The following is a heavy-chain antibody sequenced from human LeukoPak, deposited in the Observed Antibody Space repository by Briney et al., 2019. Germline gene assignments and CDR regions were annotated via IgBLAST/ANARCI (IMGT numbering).Heavy chain of an antibody. V-gene: IGHV4-59*11. CDR1: GGSISSHY. CDR2: IYYSGST. Sequence: PSETLSLTCTVSGGSISSHYWSWIRQPPGKGLEWIGYIYYSGSTNYNPPLKSRVTISVDTSKNQFSLKLSSVTAADTAVYYCASGYCSGGSCSPNLFDYWGQGTLVTVSS. CDR3: ASGYCSGGSCSPNLFDY. D-gene: IGHD2-15*01. J-gene: IGHJ4*02.